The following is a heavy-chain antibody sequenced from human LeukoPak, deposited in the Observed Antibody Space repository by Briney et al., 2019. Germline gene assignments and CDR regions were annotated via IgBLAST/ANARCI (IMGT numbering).Heavy chain of an antibody. CDR3: ARARATHDYVWGTSYDYYMDV. J-gene: IGHJ6*03. D-gene: IGHD3-16*01. CDR2: ISTYNGNT. CDR1: GYTFTTYG. Sequence: GASVKVSCKASGYTFTTYGISWVRQAPGQGLEWMGWISTYNGNTKYSQKFQGRVTMTRDMSTSTVYMELSSLRSEDTAVYYCARARATHDYVWGTSYDYYMDVWGKGTTVTVSS. V-gene: IGHV1-18*01.